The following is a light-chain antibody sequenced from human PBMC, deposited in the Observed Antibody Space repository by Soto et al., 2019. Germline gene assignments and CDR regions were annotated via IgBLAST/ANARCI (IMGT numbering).Light chain of an antibody. CDR2: DAS. CDR1: QSVRNNY. CDR3: QLYGSTPLT. Sequence: EIVLTQSPDTLSLSPGERATLSCRASQSVRNNYLAWYQQKPGQAPKFLIYDASSRATGIPDRFSGSGSATDFTLTISILEPEDFAVYYCQLYGSTPLTFGGGTKVDIE. J-gene: IGKJ4*01. V-gene: IGKV3-20*01.